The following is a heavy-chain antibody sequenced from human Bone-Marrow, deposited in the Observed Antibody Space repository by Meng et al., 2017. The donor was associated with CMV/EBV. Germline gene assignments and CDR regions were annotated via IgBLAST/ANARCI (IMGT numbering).Heavy chain of an antibody. J-gene: IGHJ4*02. CDR3: AREREDY. CDR2: INPSGGST. V-gene: IGHV1-46*01. Sequence: ASVKVSCKASGYTFTSYYMHWVRQAPGQGLEWMGIINPSGGSTSYAQKFQGRVTMTRDTSISTAYMELNRLTSDDTAVYYCAREREDYWGQGTLVTVSS. CDR1: GYTFTSYY.